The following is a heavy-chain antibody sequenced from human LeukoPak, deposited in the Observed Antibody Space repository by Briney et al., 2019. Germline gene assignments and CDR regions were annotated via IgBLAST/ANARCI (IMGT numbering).Heavy chain of an antibody. J-gene: IGHJ4*02. D-gene: IGHD1-26*01. CDR2: IRSKAYGGTT. Sequence: GGSLRLSCTASGFTFGDYAMSWFRQAPGKGLEWVGFIRSKAYGGTTEYAASVKGRFTISRDDSKSIAYLQMNSLRTEDTAVYYCTRVRVDGSGSTGYWGQGTLVTVSS. CDR3: TRVRVDGSGSTGY. V-gene: IGHV3-49*03. CDR1: GFTFGDYA.